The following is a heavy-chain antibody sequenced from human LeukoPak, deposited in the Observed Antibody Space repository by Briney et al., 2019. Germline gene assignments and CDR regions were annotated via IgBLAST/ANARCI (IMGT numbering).Heavy chain of an antibody. CDR3: ASLYYDSSGYYYARPYYYGMDV. V-gene: IGHV1-69*04. Sequence: ASVKVSCKASGGTFSGYAISWVRQAPGQGLEWMGRIVPIVDITNYAQKFQGRVTISADKSTSTAYMELSSLRSEDTAVYYCASLYYDSSGYYYARPYYYGMDVWGQGTTVTVSS. J-gene: IGHJ6*02. CDR2: IVPIVDIT. D-gene: IGHD3-22*01. CDR1: GGTFSGYA.